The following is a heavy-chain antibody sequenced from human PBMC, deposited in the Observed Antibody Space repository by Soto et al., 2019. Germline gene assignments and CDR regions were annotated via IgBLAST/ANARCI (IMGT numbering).Heavy chain of an antibody. CDR3: AKGHSGRYYYYVDV. Sequence: SLRLSCAASGFTFNNYAMSWVRQAPGKGLEWVSAVTDSGSSTYYADSVKGRFTISRDNSKNTLYLQMNSLRAEDTAVYYCAKGHSGRYYYYVDVWGKGTTVTVSS. CDR2: VTDSGSST. J-gene: IGHJ6*03. CDR1: GFTFNNYA. D-gene: IGHD5-12*01. V-gene: IGHV3-23*01.